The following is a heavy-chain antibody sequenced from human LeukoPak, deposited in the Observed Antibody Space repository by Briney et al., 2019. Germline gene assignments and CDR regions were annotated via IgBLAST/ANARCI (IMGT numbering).Heavy chain of an antibody. CDR1: GFIFGNYG. Sequence: GVSLRLSCAASGFIFGNYGMNWVRQAPGKGLDWVSSISGSGSSTYYAESVKGRVTISRDNSQNTLYLQMNSLRAEDTAIYYRAKDLPYYYDSSGSGDAFDIWGRGTMVTVST. J-gene: IGHJ3*02. D-gene: IGHD3-22*01. V-gene: IGHV3-23*01. CDR2: ISGSGSST. CDR3: AKDLPYYYDSSGSGDAFDI.